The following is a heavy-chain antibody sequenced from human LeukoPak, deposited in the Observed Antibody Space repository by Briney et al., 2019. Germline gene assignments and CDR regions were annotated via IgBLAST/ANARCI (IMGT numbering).Heavy chain of an antibody. V-gene: IGHV3-53*01. J-gene: IGHJ6*02. D-gene: IGHD3-22*01. CDR3: ARAPFWDDSSGYYYAPGGMDV. CDR1: GFTVSSNY. CDR2: INSGGST. Sequence: GGSLRLSCAASGFTVSSNYMSWVRQAPGKGLEWVSVINSGGSTYYADSVKGRFTISRDNSKNTLYLQMNSLRAEDTAAYYCARAPFWDDSSGYYYAPGGMDVWGQGTTVTVSS.